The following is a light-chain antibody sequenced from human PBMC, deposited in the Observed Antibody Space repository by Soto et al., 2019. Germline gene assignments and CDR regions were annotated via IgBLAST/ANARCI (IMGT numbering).Light chain of an antibody. J-gene: IGKJ2*01. Sequence: DIQMTQSPSSVSASVGDRVTITCQATQDITKSLNWYQQKPGKAPKLLIYIASNSERGVPSRFSGSGSGTHFSLTISSLQPEDFATYYCQQYDSVPHTFGQGTTVDIK. CDR2: IAS. CDR1: QDITKS. CDR3: QQYDSVPHT. V-gene: IGKV1-33*01.